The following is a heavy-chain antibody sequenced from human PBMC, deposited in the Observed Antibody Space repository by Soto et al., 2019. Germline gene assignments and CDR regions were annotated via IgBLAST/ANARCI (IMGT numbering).Heavy chain of an antibody. CDR3: AKDHNWNDLEY. Sequence: GLFLRLSCAASGFTSSYYSSIWISQTPRKGLELVSYISGSGSSIYYADSVKGRFTLSSDNSKNSLYLQMNSLRAEDTAVYYCAKDHNWNDLEYWGQGTLVTVSS. J-gene: IGHJ4*02. V-gene: IGHV3-11*01. CDR2: ISGSGSSI. CDR1: GFTSSYYS. D-gene: IGHD1-20*01.